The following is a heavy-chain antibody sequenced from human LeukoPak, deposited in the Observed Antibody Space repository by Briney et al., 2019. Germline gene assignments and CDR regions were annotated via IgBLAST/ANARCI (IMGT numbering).Heavy chain of an antibody. CDR2: IYPGDSDT. Sequence: GESLKISCKGSGYSFTSYWIGWVRRMPGKGLEWMGIIYPGDSDTRYSPSFQGQVTISADKSISTAYLQWSSLKASDTAMYYCARRLSSFRGVIIPDAFDIWGRGTTVTVSS. V-gene: IGHV5-51*01. CDR1: GYSFTSYW. J-gene: IGHJ3*02. CDR3: ARRLSSFRGVIIPDAFDI. D-gene: IGHD3-10*01.